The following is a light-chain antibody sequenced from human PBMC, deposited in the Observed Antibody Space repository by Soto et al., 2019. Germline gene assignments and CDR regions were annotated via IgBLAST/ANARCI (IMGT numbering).Light chain of an antibody. J-gene: IGKJ4*01. CDR3: QQLNSYPLT. CDR2: AAS. Sequence: DIQLTQSPSFLSASVGDRVTITCRASQGISSYLAWYQQKPGQAPKLLIYAASTLQSGVPSRFSRSGSGTEFTLTISSLQPEDFATYYCQQLNSYPLTFGGGTKVEIK. V-gene: IGKV1-9*01. CDR1: QGISSY.